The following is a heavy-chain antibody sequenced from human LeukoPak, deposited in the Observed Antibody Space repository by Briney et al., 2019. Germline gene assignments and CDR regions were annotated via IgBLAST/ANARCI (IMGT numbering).Heavy chain of an antibody. Sequence: PSETLSLTCTVSGGSISSSSYYWGWIRQPPGKGLEWIGSIYYSGSTYYNPSLKSRVTISVDTSKNQFSLKLSSVTAADTAVYYCARGRGSGYYVYWGQGTLVTVSS. CDR1: GGSISSSSYY. D-gene: IGHD3-22*01. CDR3: ARGRGSGYYVY. J-gene: IGHJ4*02. V-gene: IGHV4-39*01. CDR2: IYYSGST.